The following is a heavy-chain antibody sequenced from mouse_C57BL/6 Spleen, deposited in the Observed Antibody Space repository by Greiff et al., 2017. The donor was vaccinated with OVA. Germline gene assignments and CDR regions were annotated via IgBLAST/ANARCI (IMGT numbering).Heavy chain of an antibody. J-gene: IGHJ4*01. D-gene: IGHD1-1*01. Sequence: QVQLKESGPELVKPGASVKISCKASGYAFSSSWMNWVKQRPGKGLEWIGRIYPGDGDTNYNGKFKGKATLTADKSSSTAYMQLSSLTSEDSAVYFCARSGAVVATDAMDYWGQGTSVTVSS. V-gene: IGHV1-82*01. CDR1: GYAFSSSW. CDR3: ARSGAVVATDAMDY. CDR2: IYPGDGDT.